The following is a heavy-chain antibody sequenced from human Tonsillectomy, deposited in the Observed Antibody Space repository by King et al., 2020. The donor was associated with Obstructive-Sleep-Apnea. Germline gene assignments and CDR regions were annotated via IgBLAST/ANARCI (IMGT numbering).Heavy chain of an antibody. CDR1: GGTFSSYA. J-gene: IGHJ4*02. D-gene: IGHD3-10*01. V-gene: IGHV1-69*01. CDR2: IIPIFGTA. CDR3: ATNYYGSGSYYPNDY. Sequence: QLVQSGAEVKKPGSSVKVSCKASGGTFSSYAISWVRQAPGQGLECMGGIIPIFGTANYAQTFQGRVTITADESTSTAYMELSSLRSEDTAVYYCATNYYGSGSYYPNDYWGQGTLVTVSS.